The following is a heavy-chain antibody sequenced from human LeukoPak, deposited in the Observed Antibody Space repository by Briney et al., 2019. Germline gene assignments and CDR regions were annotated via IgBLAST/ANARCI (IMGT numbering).Heavy chain of an antibody. D-gene: IGHD3-9*01. V-gene: IGHV1-69*04. Sequence: GASVKVSCKASGGTFSSYAISWVRQAPGQGLEWMGRIIPILGIANYAQKFQGRVTITADKSTSTAYMELSSLRSEDTAVYYCAREPVPNFDWDLYYYGMDVWGQGTTVTVSS. CDR3: AREPVPNFDWDLYYYGMDV. CDR2: IIPILGIA. CDR1: GGTFSSYA. J-gene: IGHJ6*02.